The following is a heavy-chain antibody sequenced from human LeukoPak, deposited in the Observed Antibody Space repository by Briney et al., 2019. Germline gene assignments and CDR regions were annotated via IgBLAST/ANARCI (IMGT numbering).Heavy chain of an antibody. CDR3: AREQWLENDAFYI. V-gene: IGHV4-59*01. CDR1: GGSISSYY. CDR2: TYYSGST. D-gene: IGHD6-19*01. Sequence: SETLSLTCTVSGGSISSYYWSWIRQPPGKGLEWIGNTYYSGSTNYNPSLKSRVTMSVDTSKNQFSLKLSSVTAADTAVYYCAREQWLENDAFYIWGQGTMVIVSS. J-gene: IGHJ3*02.